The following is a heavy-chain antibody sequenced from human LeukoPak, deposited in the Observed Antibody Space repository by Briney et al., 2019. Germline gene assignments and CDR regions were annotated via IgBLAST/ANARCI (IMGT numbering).Heavy chain of an antibody. D-gene: IGHD6-13*01. CDR1: GGSFIGYY. V-gene: IGHV4-34*01. CDR2: INHRGST. Sequence: SAALSLTCCVYGGSFIGYYWSWIRQPPGTGLEGIGEINHRGSTNCTPSLRSRAPLPVHTSKHQLYLKLRSVTAADTAVYYCARGPRSSSWFFVSRFDGWGQGCLVTVSS. CDR3: ARGPRSSSWFFVSRFDG. J-gene: IGHJ4*01.